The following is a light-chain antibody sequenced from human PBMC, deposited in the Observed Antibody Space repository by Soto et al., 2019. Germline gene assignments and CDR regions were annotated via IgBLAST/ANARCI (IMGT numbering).Light chain of an antibody. CDR2: VNN. J-gene: IGLJ2*01. V-gene: IGLV1-44*01. CDR3: ATWDDSLGGPVV. Sequence: QSVLTQPPSASGTPGQRVTISCSGSSSNIGSNSVTWYQHLPGAAPKLLIYVNNQRLSGIPDRFSASKSGSSASLAISGLRSDDEGTYYCATWDDSLGGPVVLGGGTNVTVL. CDR1: SSNIGSNS.